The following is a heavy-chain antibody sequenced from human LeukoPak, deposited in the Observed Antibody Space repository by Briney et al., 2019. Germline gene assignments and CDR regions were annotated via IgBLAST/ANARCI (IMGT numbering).Heavy chain of an antibody. D-gene: IGHD6-19*01. J-gene: IGHJ4*02. CDR3: ARVQGGGYRTADY. V-gene: IGHV3-30*04. CDR2: ILENGSNQ. Sequence: GGSLRLSCAASGFTFSNYIMHWVRQAPGKGLDWVAVILENGSNQYYADSVKGRFTISRDDSKNTLFLQMNSLRGEDTAMYYCARVQGGGYRTADYWGQGTLVTVSS. CDR1: GFTFSNYI.